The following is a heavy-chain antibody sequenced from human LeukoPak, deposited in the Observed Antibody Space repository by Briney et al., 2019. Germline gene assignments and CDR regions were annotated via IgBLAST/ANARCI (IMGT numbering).Heavy chain of an antibody. J-gene: IGHJ6*03. CDR1: GFTFSSHA. V-gene: IGHV3-30*01. Sequence: GGSLRLSCAASGFTFSSHAIHWVRQAPGKGLEWVSIISYDGSNKYYADSVKGRFTISRDNSKNTLYLQINSLSTEDTAVYYCARGGSGSYYYYFYYMDVWGQGTLVTVSS. CDR2: ISYDGSNK. CDR3: ARGGSGSYYYYFYYMDV. D-gene: IGHD3-10*01.